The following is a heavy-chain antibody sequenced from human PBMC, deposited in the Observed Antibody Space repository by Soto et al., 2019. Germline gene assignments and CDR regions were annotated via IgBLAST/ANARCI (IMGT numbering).Heavy chain of an antibody. J-gene: IGHJ5*02. CDR2: ISGSGGST. V-gene: IGHV3-23*01. Sequence: GGSLRLSCAASGFTFSSYAMSWVRQAPGKGLEWVSAISGSGGSTYYADTSKNQFSLRLNSVTAADTAVYYCARTGGNYYRGWFDPWGQGALVTVSS. CDR3: FDP. D-gene: IGHD1-26*01. CDR1: GFTFSSYA.